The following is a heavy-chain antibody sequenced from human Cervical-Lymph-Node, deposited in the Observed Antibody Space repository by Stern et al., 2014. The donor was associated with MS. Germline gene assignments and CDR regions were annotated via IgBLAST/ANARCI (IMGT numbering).Heavy chain of an antibody. Sequence: QVQLVESGTEVKKPGSSVKVSCKAAGDTFDSYGISWVRQAPGQGLEWMGGLVPFFGTPIYAQKFQGRVTMTADESTTTAYMDLTSLSVEDTAVYYCATSTYGLVHWGQGTLVTVSS. CDR2: LVPFFGTP. CDR3: ATSTYGLVH. CDR1: GDTFDSYG. V-gene: IGHV1-69*01. J-gene: IGHJ4*02. D-gene: IGHD3-10*01.